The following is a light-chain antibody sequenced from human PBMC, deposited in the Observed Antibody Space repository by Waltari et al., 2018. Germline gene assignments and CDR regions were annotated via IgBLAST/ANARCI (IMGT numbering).Light chain of an antibody. J-gene: IGKJ2*01. Sequence: DIQMTQSPSSLSASVGDRVTITCRASQRISTFLNWYQQKPGKAPNLLIYDASSLQSGVPSRFSGSGSGTDFTLTISSLQPEDFATYYCQQSYSFPPVTFGQGTRLEI. CDR3: QQSYSFPPVT. V-gene: IGKV1-39*01. CDR2: DAS. CDR1: QRISTF.